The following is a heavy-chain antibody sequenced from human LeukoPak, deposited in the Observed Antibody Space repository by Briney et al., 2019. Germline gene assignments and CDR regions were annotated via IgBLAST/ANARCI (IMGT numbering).Heavy chain of an antibody. CDR2: INPNSGGT. CDR3: ARPSSFDYGGDYFDY. Sequence: ASVKVSCKASGYTFTGYYMHWVRQAPGQGLEWMGWINPNSGGTNYAQKFQGRVTMTRDTSTSTVYMELSSLRSEDTAVYYCARPSSFDYGGDYFDYWGQGTLVTVSS. D-gene: IGHD4-17*01. J-gene: IGHJ4*02. V-gene: IGHV1-2*02. CDR1: GYTFTGYY.